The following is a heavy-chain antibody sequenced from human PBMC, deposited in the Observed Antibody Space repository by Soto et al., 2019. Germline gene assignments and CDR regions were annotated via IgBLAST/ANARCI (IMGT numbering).Heavy chain of an antibody. V-gene: IGHV3-30-3*01. CDR2: ISYDGSNK. CDR1: GFTFSSYA. J-gene: IGHJ6*02. CDR3: ARRGYGMDV. Sequence: PGGSLRLSCAASGFTFSSYAMHWVRRAPGKGLEWVAVISYDGSNKYYTDSVKGRFTISRDNSKNTLYLQMNSLRGEDTAVYYCARRGYGMDVWGQGTTVTVSS.